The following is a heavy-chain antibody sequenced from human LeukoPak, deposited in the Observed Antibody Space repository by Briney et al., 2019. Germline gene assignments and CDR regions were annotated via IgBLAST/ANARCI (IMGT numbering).Heavy chain of an antibody. D-gene: IGHD2-15*01. CDR1: GGSISSGDYY. CDR2: MNYRGRT. V-gene: IGHV4-30-4*01. CDR3: ARGWSV. J-gene: IGHJ6*04. Sequence: SETLSLTCTVSGGSISSGDYYWSWIRQPPGKGLEWIGYMNYRGRTYNNPSLKSRVNISVDTSKNQFSLKLSSVTAADTAVYYCARGWSVWGRGTTVTVSS.